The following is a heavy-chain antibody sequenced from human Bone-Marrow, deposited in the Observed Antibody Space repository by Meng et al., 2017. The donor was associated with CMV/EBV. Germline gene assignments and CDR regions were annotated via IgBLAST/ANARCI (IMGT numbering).Heavy chain of an antibody. CDR3: SRSMVRGVIGYYYCMDV. CDR2: IYYSGST. Sequence: SEPLSLTCTVSGGSISSGDYYWSWIRQPPGKGLEWIGYIYYSGSTYYNPSLKSRVTISVDTSKNQFSLKLSSVNAADTAVYYCSRSMVRGVIGYYYCMDVWGQGTTVTVSS. J-gene: IGHJ6*02. CDR1: GGSISSGDYY. D-gene: IGHD3-10*01. V-gene: IGHV4-30-4*08.